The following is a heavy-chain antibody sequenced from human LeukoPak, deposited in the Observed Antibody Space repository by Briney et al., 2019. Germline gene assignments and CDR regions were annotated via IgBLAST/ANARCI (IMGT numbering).Heavy chain of an antibody. CDR3: ARWEIRGTAHQLDY. V-gene: IGHV3-7*01. D-gene: IGHD1-7*01. CDR1: GFTFSSYA. Sequence: PGGSLRLSCAASGFTFSSYAMSWVRQAPGKGLEWVANINQDGSAKYYVDSVRGRFTISRDNAKNSMHLQMNSLRAEDTAVYYRARWEIRGTAHQLDYWGQGTLVTVSS. J-gene: IGHJ4*02. CDR2: INQDGSAK.